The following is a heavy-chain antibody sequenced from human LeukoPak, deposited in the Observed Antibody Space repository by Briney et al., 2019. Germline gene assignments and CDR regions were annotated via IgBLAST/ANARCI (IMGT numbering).Heavy chain of an antibody. D-gene: IGHD2-15*01. CDR3: AREEGGSRTATSPSFDY. Sequence: ASVKVSCKASGYTFTGYYMHWVRQAPGQGLEWMGWINPNSGGTNCAQKFQGRVTMTRDTSISTAYMELSRLRSDDTAVYYCAREEGGSRTATSPSFDYWGQGTLVTVSS. CDR1: GYTFTGYY. J-gene: IGHJ4*02. V-gene: IGHV1-2*02. CDR2: INPNSGGT.